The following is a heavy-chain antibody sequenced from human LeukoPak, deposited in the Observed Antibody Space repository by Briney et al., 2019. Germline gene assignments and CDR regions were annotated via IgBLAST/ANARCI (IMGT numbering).Heavy chain of an antibody. V-gene: IGHV3-23*01. Sequence: GGSLRLSCAASGFTFSSYAMSWVRQAPGKGLEWVSAISGSGGSTYYADSVKGRFTISRDNSKNTLYLQMNSLRAEDTAVYYCANYGSGSYYMVYYMDVWGKGTTVTVSS. CDR1: GFTFSSYA. CDR3: ANYGSGSYYMVYYMDV. J-gene: IGHJ6*03. CDR2: ISGSGGST. D-gene: IGHD3-10*01.